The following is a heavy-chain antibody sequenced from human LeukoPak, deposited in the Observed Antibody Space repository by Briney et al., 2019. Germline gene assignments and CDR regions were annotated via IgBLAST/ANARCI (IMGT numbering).Heavy chain of an antibody. CDR2: IFHSGST. CDR1: GFSISSGFY. CDR3: ARGVYGSGSPDPHNWFDP. J-gene: IGHJ5*02. V-gene: IGHV4-38-2*02. D-gene: IGHD3-10*01. Sequence: PSETLSLTCSVSGFSISSGFYWGWIRQPPGKGLEWIGSIFHSGSTYYNSSLKSRVTISVDTSKNQFSLKLSSVTAADTAVYYCARGVYGSGSPDPHNWFDPWGQGTLVTVSS.